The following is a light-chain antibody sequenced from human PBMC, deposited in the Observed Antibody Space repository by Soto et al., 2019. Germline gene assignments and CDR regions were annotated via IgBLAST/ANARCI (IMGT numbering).Light chain of an antibody. J-gene: IGKJ1*01. CDR2: KAS. Sequence: DIQMTQSPSTLSASVGDRVTITCRASQSLTGWLAWYQQKPGRAPTLLISKASSLESGVPSRFSVSGSGTEFTLTITSLQPDDFATYYCQHYNSYSGTFGQGTKVDIK. CDR3: QHYNSYSGT. CDR1: QSLTGW. V-gene: IGKV1-5*03.